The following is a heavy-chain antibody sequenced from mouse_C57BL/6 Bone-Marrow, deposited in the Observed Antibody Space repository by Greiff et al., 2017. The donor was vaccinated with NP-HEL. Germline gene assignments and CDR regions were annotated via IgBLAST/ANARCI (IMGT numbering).Heavy chain of an antibody. D-gene: IGHD1-1*01. V-gene: IGHV3-6*01. CDR1: GYSITSGYY. CDR2: ISYDGSN. J-gene: IGHJ2*01. Sequence: EVQLVESGPGLVKPSQSLSLTCSVTGYSITSGYYWNWIRQFPGNKLEWMGYISYDGSNNYNPSLKNRISITRDTSKNQFFLKLNSVTTEDTATYYCARDRTTVVATYYFDYWGQGTTLTVSS. CDR3: ARDRTTVVATYYFDY.